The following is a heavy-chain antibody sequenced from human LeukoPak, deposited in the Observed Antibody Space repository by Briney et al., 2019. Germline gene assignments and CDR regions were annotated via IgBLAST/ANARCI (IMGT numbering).Heavy chain of an antibody. J-gene: IGHJ4*02. Sequence: SETLSLTCTVSGGSISSSSYYWGWIRQPPGKGLEWIVSIYYSGSTYYNPSLKSRVTISVDTSNNQFSLKLSSVTAADTAVYYCARQAGGVIDDFDYWGQGTLVTVSS. CDR2: IYYSGST. V-gene: IGHV4-39*01. CDR1: GGSISSSSYY. D-gene: IGHD3-16*02. CDR3: ARQAGGVIDDFDY.